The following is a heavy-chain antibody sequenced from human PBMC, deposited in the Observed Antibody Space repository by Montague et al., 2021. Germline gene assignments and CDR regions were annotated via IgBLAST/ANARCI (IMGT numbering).Heavy chain of an antibody. CDR3: ARDQGRGYCGGDCYVGLDY. V-gene: IGHV3-7*01. CDR2: IKQDGSEK. CDR1: GFTFSNYW. Sequence: SLRLSCAASGFTFSNYWMSWVRQAPGKGLEWVANIKQDGSEKHYVDSVKGRFTISRDNAKSSLYLQMNSLRAEDTAVYFCARDQGRGYCGGDCYVGLDYWGQGTLVTVSS. D-gene: IGHD2-21*01. J-gene: IGHJ4*02.